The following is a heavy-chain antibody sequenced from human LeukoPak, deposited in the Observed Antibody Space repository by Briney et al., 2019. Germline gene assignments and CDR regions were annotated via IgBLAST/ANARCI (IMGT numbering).Heavy chain of an antibody. D-gene: IGHD3-3*01. Sequence: GGSLRLSCEASGFAFSSYWMHWVRQAPGKGLEWVSRMDPDGRTIDYADSVKGRFTISRDNAKDTLYLQMNSLRAEDTAVYYCARAPRITIFGVVILSGSYYFDYWGQGTLVTVSS. CDR1: GFAFSSYW. CDR3: ARAPRITIFGVVILSGSYYFDY. J-gene: IGHJ4*02. CDR2: MDPDGRTI. V-gene: IGHV3-74*01.